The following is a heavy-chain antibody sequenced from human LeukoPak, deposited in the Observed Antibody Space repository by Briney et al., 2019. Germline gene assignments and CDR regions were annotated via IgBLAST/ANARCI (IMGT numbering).Heavy chain of an antibody. J-gene: IGHJ4*02. D-gene: IGHD3-3*01. V-gene: IGHV4-34*01. Sequence: SEPLSLTCAVYGGSFSGYYWSWIRQPPGKGLEWIGEINHSGSTNYNPSLKSRVTISVDTSKNQFSLKLSSVTAADTAVYYCARGLTISSSGSYYFDYWGQGTLVTVSS. CDR3: ARGLTISSSGSYYFDY. CDR1: GGSFSGYY. CDR2: INHSGST.